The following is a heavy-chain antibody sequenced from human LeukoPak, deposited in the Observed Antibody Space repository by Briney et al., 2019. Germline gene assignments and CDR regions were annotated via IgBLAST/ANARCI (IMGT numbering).Heavy chain of an antibody. CDR2: IYYSGST. D-gene: IGHD3-16*01. V-gene: IGHV4-30-4*01. CDR1: GGSISSDDYY. CDR3: ARGTEGELDP. J-gene: IGHJ5*02. Sequence: PSETLSLTCTVSGGSISSDDYYWSWIRQRPGKGLEWIGYIYYSGSTYYNPSLKSRVTISVDTSKNQFSLKLSSVTAADTAVYYCARGTEGELDPWGQGTLVTVSS.